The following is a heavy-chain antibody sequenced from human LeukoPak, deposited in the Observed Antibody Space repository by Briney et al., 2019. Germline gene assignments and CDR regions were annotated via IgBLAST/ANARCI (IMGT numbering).Heavy chain of an antibody. J-gene: IGHJ5*02. D-gene: IGHD1-26*01. CDR1: RFRLSSYA. CDR3: AKDQAWEPCLGGSNWFDP. Sequence: GGSLRLSCAASRFRLSSYAMSWVRQPPPKGVEWVSAISGSGGATYYADSAKGRFTDSRDNSKNTLYFQMNSLRDDDTAVYFCAKDQAWEPCLGGSNWFDPWGQGTLVTVSS. V-gene: IGHV3-23*01. CDR2: ISGSGGAT.